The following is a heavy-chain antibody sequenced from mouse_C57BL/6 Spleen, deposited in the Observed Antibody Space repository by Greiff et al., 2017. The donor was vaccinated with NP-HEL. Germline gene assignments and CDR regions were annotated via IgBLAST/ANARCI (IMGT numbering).Heavy chain of an antibody. CDR1: GFTFSDYG. CDR3: ARHGSYDYAMDY. V-gene: IGHV5-17*01. D-gene: IGHD1-1*02. Sequence: EVKLVESGGGLVKPGGSLKLSCAASGFTFSDYGMHWVRQAPEKGLEWVAYISSGSSTIYYADTVKGRFTISRDNAKNTLFLHMTSLRSEDTSMYYCARHGSYDYAMDYWGQGTSVTVSS. J-gene: IGHJ4*01. CDR2: ISSGSSTI.